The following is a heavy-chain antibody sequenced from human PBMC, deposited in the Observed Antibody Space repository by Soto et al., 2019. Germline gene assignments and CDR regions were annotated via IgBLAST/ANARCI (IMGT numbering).Heavy chain of an antibody. D-gene: IGHD5-18*01. CDR3: ASSLLVGYGLEGESD. CDR1: GYTFTSYG. Sequence: QVQLVQSGAEVKKPGASVKVSCKASGYTFTSYGISWVRQAPGQGLEWMGWISAYNGNTNYAQKLQGRVTMTTDTSTRTAYMELRSLRSDATAVYYCASSLLVGYGLEGESDWGQGTLVTVSS. CDR2: ISAYNGNT. J-gene: IGHJ4*02. V-gene: IGHV1-18*01.